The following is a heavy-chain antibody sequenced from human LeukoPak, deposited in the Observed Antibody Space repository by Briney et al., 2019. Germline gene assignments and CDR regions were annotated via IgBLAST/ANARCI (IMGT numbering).Heavy chain of an antibody. CDR2: ISAYNGNT. D-gene: IGHD3-22*01. Sequence: ASVKVSCKASGYTFTSYGISWVRQAPGQGLEWMGWISAYNGNTNYAQKLQGRVTMTTDTSTSTAYMELRSLRSDDTAVYYCARRSDSRGYYYMDVWGKGTTDTVSS. CDR1: GYTFTSYG. CDR3: ARRSDSRGYYYMDV. J-gene: IGHJ6*03. V-gene: IGHV1-18*01.